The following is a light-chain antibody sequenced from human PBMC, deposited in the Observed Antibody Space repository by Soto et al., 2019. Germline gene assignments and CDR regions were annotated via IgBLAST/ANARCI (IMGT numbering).Light chain of an antibody. V-gene: IGKV3-15*01. CDR3: QQYNNWPPWT. CDR1: QSVSSN. CDR2: GAS. J-gene: IGKJ1*01. Sequence: EIVMTQSPATLSVSQGERATLSCRASQSVSSNLAWYQQKPGQAARLLIYGASTRATGIPARFSGSGSGTEFTLTISSLQSEDFAVYYCQQYNNWPPWTFGQGTKVEIK.